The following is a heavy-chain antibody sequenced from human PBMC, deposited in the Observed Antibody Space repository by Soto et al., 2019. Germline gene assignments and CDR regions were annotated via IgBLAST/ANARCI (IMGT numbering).Heavy chain of an antibody. Sequence: EVQLVESGGGLVKPGGSLRLSCAASGFTFSAYNMNWVRQPPGKGLAWVSSITSSSSSIYYADSLKGRFTISRDNAKNSLYLQMKSLRAEDTAVYYCACPYGDNGWFDPWGQGTLVTVSS. V-gene: IGHV3-21*06. CDR1: GFTFSAYN. CDR3: ACPYGDNGWFDP. CDR2: ITSSSSSI. J-gene: IGHJ5*02. D-gene: IGHD4-17*01.